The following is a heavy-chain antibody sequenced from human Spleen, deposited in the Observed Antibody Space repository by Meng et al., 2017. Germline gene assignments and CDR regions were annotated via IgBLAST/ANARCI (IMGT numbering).Heavy chain of an antibody. V-gene: IGHV3-23*01. D-gene: IGHD2-15*01. J-gene: IGHJ4*02. CDR2: ISGSGGST. CDR1: GFTFSSYA. Sequence: GESLKISCAASGFTFSSYAMSWVRQAPGKGLEWVSAISGSGGSTYYADSVKGRFTISRDNSKNTLYLQMNSLRAEDTAVFYCARGGGNFDYWGQGTQVTVSS. CDR3: ARGGGNFDY.